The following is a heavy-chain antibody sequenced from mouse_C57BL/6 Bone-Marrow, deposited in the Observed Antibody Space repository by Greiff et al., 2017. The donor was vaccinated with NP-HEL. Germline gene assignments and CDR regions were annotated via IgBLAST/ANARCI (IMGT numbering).Heavy chain of an antibody. CDR1: EYEFPSHD. D-gene: IGHD2-2*01. CDR2: INSDGGST. V-gene: IGHV5-2*01. J-gene: IGHJ4*01. CDR3: ARQDLLWLRRFY. Sequence: EVKVIESGGGLVQPGESLKLSCESNEYEFPSHDMSWVRKTPEKRLELVADINSDGGSTYYPDTMERRFIISRDNTKKTLYLQMSSLRSEDTALYYCARQDLLWLRRFYWGQGTSVTVSS.